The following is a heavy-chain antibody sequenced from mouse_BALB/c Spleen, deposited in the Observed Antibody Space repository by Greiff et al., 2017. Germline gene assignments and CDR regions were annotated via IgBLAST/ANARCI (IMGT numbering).Heavy chain of an antibody. V-gene: IGHV1-5*01. D-gene: IGHD2-1*01. CDR2: IYPGNSDT. CDR1: GYTFTSYW. CDR3: TRGEGFYYAIIGNAMDY. J-gene: IGHJ4*01. Sequence: EVQLQESGTVLARPGASVKMSCKASGYTFTSYWMHWVKQRPGQGLEWIGAIYPGNSDTSYNQKFKGKAKLTAVTSTSTAYMELSSLTNEDSAVYYCTRGEGFYYAIIGNAMDYWGQGTSVTVSS.